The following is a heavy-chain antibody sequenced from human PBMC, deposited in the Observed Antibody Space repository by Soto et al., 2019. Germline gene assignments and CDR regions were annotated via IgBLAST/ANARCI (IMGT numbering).Heavy chain of an antibody. CDR1: GFTFSSYG. CDR2: ISYDGSNK. CDR3: AKDSPTNDY. Sequence: QVQLVESGGGVVQPGRSLRLSCAASGFTFSSYGMHWVRQAPGKGLEWVAVISYDGSNKYYADSVKGRFTISRDNSKNTLYLQMNSLRAEDTAVHYCAKDSPTNDYWGQGTLVTVSS. V-gene: IGHV3-30*18. J-gene: IGHJ4*02.